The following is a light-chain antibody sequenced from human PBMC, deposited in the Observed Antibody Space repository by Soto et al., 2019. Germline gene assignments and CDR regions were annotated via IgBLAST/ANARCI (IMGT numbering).Light chain of an antibody. Sequence: EIVLTQSPGTLSLSPGEGATLSCRASQSVNSNLAWYRHKPGQAPRLLIYRASTRAAGLPDRFSGSGSGTEFTLTISSLQSEDFAVYYCQQYHKWPITFGQGTRLEIK. V-gene: IGKV3-15*01. CDR1: QSVNSN. J-gene: IGKJ5*01. CDR2: RAS. CDR3: QQYHKWPIT.